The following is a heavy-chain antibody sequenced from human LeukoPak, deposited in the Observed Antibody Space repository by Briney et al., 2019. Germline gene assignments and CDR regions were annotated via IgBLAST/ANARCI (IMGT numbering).Heavy chain of an antibody. V-gene: IGHV1-18*01. D-gene: IGHD2-2*01. Sequence: GASVKVSCKASGYTFTSYGISWVRQAPGQGLEWMGWISAYSGNTNYAQKLQGRVTMTTDTSTSTAYMELRSLRSDDTAVYYCARDGLLCSSTSCYTIFDYWGQGTLVTVSS. CDR2: ISAYSGNT. J-gene: IGHJ4*02. CDR1: GYTFTSYG. CDR3: ARDGLLCSSTSCYTIFDY.